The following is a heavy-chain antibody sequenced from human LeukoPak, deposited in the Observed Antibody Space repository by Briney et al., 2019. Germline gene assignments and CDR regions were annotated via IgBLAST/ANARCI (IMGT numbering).Heavy chain of an antibody. D-gene: IGHD6-13*01. V-gene: IGHV3-48*02. CDR2: ISSSSTTI. J-gene: IGHJ4*02. Sequence: GGSLRLSCAASGFTFGRFGMHWVRQAPGKGLEWVSYISSSSTTIYYADSVKGRFTISRDNAKKSLYLQMNSLRDEDTGVYYCARDVYRGSSWYAFDFWGQGTLVTVSS. CDR3: ARDVYRGSSWYAFDF. CDR1: GFTFGRFG.